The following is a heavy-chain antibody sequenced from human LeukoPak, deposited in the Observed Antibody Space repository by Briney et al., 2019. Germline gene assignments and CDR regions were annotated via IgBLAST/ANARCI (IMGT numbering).Heavy chain of an antibody. Sequence: GGSLRLSCAASGFTFSSYAMNWVRQVPGKGLEWVSIISGSGGSTYYADSVKGRFTISRDNSKNTLYLQMNSLRAEDTAVYYCAKDRFSENYGGFDNWGQGTLVTVSS. J-gene: IGHJ4*02. D-gene: IGHD1-26*01. CDR2: ISGSGGST. CDR1: GFTFSSYA. CDR3: AKDRFSENYGGFDN. V-gene: IGHV3-23*01.